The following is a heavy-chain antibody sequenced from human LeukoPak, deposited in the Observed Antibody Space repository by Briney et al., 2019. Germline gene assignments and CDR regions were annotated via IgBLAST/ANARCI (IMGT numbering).Heavy chain of an antibody. CDR3: ARVRYSGYEGDDY. Sequence: SPSETLSLTCAVYGGSFSGYYWSWIRQPPGKGLEWIGYIYYSGSTYYNPSLKSRVTISVDTSKNQFSLKLSSVTAADTAVYYCARVRYSGYEGDDYWGQGTLVTVSS. V-gene: IGHV4-30-4*01. CDR2: IYYSGST. CDR1: GGSFSGYY. J-gene: IGHJ4*02. D-gene: IGHD5-12*01.